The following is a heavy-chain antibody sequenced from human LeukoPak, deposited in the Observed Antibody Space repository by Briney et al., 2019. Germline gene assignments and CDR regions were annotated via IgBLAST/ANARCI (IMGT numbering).Heavy chain of an antibody. CDR1: GFTFSSYW. Sequence: GGSLRLSCAASGFTFSSYWMHWVRQAPGKGLVWVSRINSDGSSTSYADSVKGRFTISRDNAKNTPYLQMNSLRAEDTAVYYCARATTVTTFFDYWGQGTLVTVSS. J-gene: IGHJ4*02. CDR2: INSDGSST. V-gene: IGHV3-74*01. D-gene: IGHD4-11*01. CDR3: ARATTVTTFFDY.